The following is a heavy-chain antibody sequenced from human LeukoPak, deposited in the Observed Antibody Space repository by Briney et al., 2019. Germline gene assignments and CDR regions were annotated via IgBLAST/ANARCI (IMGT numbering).Heavy chain of an antibody. CDR3: ARDLSIVVVPAAILPWFDP. D-gene: IGHD2-2*02. CDR2: IIPIFGTA. V-gene: IGHV1-69*01. Sequence: GSSVKVSCKASGGTFSSYAIGWVRQAPGQGLEWMGGIIPIFGTANYAQKFQGRVTITADESTSTAYMELSSLRSEDTAVYYCARDLSIVVVPAAILPWFDPWGQGTLVTVSS. J-gene: IGHJ5*02. CDR1: GGTFSSYA.